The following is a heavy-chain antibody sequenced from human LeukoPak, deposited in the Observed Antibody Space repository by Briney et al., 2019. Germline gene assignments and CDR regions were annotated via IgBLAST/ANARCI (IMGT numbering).Heavy chain of an antibody. CDR1: GFTFSSYA. CDR3: ARERLREYGNIDY. Sequence: PGGSLRLSCAASGFTFSSYAMSWVRQAPGKGLEWVSAISGSGGSLYYADSVKGRFTMSRDNAKNSLYLQMNSLRAEDTAVYYCARERLREYGNIDYCGQGTLVTVSS. CDR2: ISGSGGSL. J-gene: IGHJ4*02. V-gene: IGHV3-23*01. D-gene: IGHD4/OR15-4a*01.